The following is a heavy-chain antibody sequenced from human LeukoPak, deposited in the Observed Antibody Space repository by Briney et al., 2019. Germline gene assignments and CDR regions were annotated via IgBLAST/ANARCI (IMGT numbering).Heavy chain of an antibody. CDR1: GFTFSSYA. J-gene: IGHJ4*02. D-gene: IGHD4-17*01. Sequence: GGSLRLSCAASGFTFSSYAMSWVRQAPGKGLEWVLAISGSGGSTYYADSVKGRFTISRDNSKNTLYLQMNSLRAEDTAVYYCAKDLGDYEDYFDYWGQGTLVTVSS. CDR2: ISGSGGST. CDR3: AKDLGDYEDYFDY. V-gene: IGHV3-23*01.